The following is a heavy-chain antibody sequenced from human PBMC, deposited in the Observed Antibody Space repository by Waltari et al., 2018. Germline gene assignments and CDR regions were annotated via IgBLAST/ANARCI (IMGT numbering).Heavy chain of an antibody. Sequence: QVQLVQSGAEVKKPGASVKVSCKASGYTFTGYYIHWVRQAPGQGLEWMGRINPNSGGTNYAQKFQGRVTMTRDTSISTAYMELSRLRSDDTAVYYCARARVRGGGAPDPWGQGTLVTVSS. D-gene: IGHD3-10*01. CDR2: INPNSGGT. CDR3: ARARVRGGGAPDP. CDR1: GYTFTGYY. V-gene: IGHV1-2*06. J-gene: IGHJ5*02.